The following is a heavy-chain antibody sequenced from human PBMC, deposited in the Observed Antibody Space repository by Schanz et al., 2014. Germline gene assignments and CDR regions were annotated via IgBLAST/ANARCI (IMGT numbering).Heavy chain of an antibody. V-gene: IGHV3-53*01. CDR3: ARGTPFLCDY. CDR1: GFTVSSNY. CDR2: VYMSAAST. Sequence: EVYLVESGGGLIHPGGSLRLSCAVSGFTVSSNYMSWVRQAPGKGLEWVSTVYMSAASTRYADSVKGRFTISRDNAKNSLYLQMSSLRAEDTAVYYCARGTPFLCDYWGQGTLVTVSS. D-gene: IGHD3-16*01. J-gene: IGHJ4*02.